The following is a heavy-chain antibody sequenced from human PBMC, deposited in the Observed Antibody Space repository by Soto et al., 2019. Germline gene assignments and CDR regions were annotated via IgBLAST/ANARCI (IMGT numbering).Heavy chain of an antibody. J-gene: IGHJ3*02. CDR2: IHSSGKI. Sequence: QVRLEESGPGLVKPSQTLSLTCTVSGDSISSGEYSWNWIRQLPGKGLEWIGYIHSSGKIYYSPALGGRLTLLVDTTHHRLSLEVTSGTAADTAGYFCAISTGHLRAFDIWGRGTLVAVSS. V-gene: IGHV4-31*04. CDR3: AISTGHLRAFDI. CDR1: GDSISSGEYS.